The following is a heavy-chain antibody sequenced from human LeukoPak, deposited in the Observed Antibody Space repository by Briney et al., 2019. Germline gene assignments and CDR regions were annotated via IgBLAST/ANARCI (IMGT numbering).Heavy chain of an antibody. V-gene: IGHV1-46*01. Sequence: ASVKVSCKASGYTFTSYYMHWVRQAPGQGLEWMGIINPSGGSASYAQKFQGRVTITSDTSTGTVYMELSSLRSEDTAVYYCARDRVAGVRAFDIWGQGTMVTVSS. CDR2: INPSGGSA. CDR3: ARDRVAGVRAFDI. CDR1: GYTFTSYY. D-gene: IGHD6-19*01. J-gene: IGHJ3*02.